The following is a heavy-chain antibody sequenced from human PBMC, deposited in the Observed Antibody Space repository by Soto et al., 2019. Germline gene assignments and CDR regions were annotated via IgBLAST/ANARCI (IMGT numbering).Heavy chain of an antibody. CDR3: AHQERTVTTH. J-gene: IGHJ4*02. D-gene: IGHD4-17*01. CDR1: GFSLDTSGVA. CDR2: IYWDDDK. V-gene: IGHV2-5*02. Sequence: QITLKESGPTLVKPTQTLTLTCTFSGFSLDTSGVAVGWIRQPPGKALEWLALIYWDDDKRYRPSLKSRLTITKDTSKNQVVLTMTNMDPVDTATYYRAHQERTVTTHWGQGTLVTVSS.